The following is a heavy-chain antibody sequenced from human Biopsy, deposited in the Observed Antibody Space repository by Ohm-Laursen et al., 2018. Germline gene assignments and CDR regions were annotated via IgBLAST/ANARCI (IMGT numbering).Heavy chain of an antibody. J-gene: IGHJ6*02. Sequence: SETLSLTCAVSGGAITSYYWSWTRQPPGKGLEWIGYVSYSGNADYNPSLKSRVTISLDKSTSLLSLKLRSVTAADTAVYYCARDGGHSGWYEGGMDVWGQGTTVTVSS. D-gene: IGHD6-19*01. CDR1: GGAITSYY. CDR3: ARDGGHSGWYEGGMDV. V-gene: IGHV4-59*01. CDR2: VSYSGNA.